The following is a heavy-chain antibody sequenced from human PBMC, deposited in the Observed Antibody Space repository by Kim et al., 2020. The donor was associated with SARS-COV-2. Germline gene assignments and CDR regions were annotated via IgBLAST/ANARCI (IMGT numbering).Heavy chain of an antibody. CDR3: ARPRYSTSWYPFDV. V-gene: IGHV5-51*01. CDR2: IYAGDSQT. CDR1: GFHFSNYW. Sequence: ESLKISCEGFGFHFSNYWIAWVRQMPGKGLEWMGMIYAGDSQTRYSPSFQGQVTMSVDKSIGTAYLQWSSLEASDTAKYYCARPRYSTSWYPFDVWGQGTTVIVSS. J-gene: IGHJ6*02. D-gene: IGHD2-2*01.